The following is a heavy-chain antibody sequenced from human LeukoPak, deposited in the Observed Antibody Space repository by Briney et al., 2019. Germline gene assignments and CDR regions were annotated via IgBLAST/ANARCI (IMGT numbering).Heavy chain of an antibody. J-gene: IGHJ6*04. CDR1: GFTFSTYS. V-gene: IGHV3-21*01. Sequence: GGSLRLSCAASGFTFSTYSGNWIRQAPGKGLEWVSSISDDSNYIFYADSVKGRFTISRDNAKNSLYLQMNSLRAEDTAVYYCAELGITMIGGVWGKGTTVTISS. CDR2: ISDDSNYI. D-gene: IGHD3-10*02. CDR3: AELGITMIGGV.